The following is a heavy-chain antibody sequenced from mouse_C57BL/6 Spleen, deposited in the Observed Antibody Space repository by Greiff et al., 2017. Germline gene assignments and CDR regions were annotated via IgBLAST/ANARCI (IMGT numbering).Heavy chain of an antibody. CDR2: ISSGGSYT. CDR3: ARRDGSSLRYFDY. D-gene: IGHD1-1*01. V-gene: IGHV5-6*01. J-gene: IGHJ2*01. Sequence: EVHLVESGGDLVKPGGSLKLSCAASGFTFSSYGMSWVRQTPDKRLEWVATISSGGSYTYYPDSVKGRFTISRDNAKNTLYLQMSSLKSEDTAMYYCARRDGSSLRYFDYWGQGTTLTVSS. CDR1: GFTFSSYG.